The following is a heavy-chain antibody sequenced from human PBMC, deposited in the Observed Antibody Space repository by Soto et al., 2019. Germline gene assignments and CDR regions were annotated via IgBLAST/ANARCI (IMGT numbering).Heavy chain of an antibody. D-gene: IGHD6-13*01. CDR2: IIPIFGTA. V-gene: IGHV1-69*13. CDR1: GGTFSSYA. CDR3: ARTVSSSWVEGAEYFQH. Sequence: ASVKVSCKASGGTFSSYAISWVRQAPGQGLEWMGGIIPIFGTANYAQKFQGRVTITADESTSTAYMELSSLRSEDTAVYYCARTVSSSWVEGAEYFQHWGQGTLVTVSS. J-gene: IGHJ1*01.